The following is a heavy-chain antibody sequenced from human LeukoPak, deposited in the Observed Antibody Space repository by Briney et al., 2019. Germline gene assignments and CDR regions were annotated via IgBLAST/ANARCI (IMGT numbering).Heavy chain of an antibody. D-gene: IGHD3-22*01. J-gene: IGHJ4*02. Sequence: GGSLRLSCAASGFTFSIYAMSWVRQAPGKGLQWVSSITRRGESTWYVDSVKGRFTITRDNSENTLYLQMHSLRAEDTAVYYCARDRPNYYGSDGHYYRRDGDYWGRGTLVSVSS. V-gene: IGHV3-23*01. CDR2: ITRRGEST. CDR1: GFTFSIYA. CDR3: ARDRPNYYGSDGHYYRRDGDY.